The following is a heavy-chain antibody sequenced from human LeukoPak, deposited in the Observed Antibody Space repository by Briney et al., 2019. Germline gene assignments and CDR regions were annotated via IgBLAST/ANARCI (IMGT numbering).Heavy chain of an antibody. CDR1: GFTFSSYE. J-gene: IGHJ5*02. CDR3: ARDPSCSGGSCYSEGINWFDP. V-gene: IGHV3-21*01. Sequence: KSGGSLRLSCAASGFTFSSYEMNWVRQAPGKGLEWVSSISSSSYYIYYADSVKGRFTISRDNTKNSLYLQMNSLRGEDTAVYHCARDPSCSGGSCYSEGINWFDPWGQGTLVTVSS. D-gene: IGHD2-15*01. CDR2: ISSSSYYI.